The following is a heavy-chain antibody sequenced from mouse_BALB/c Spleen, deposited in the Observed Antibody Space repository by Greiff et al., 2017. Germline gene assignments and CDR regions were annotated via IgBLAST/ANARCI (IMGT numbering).Heavy chain of an antibody. D-gene: IGHD2-5*01. V-gene: IGHV5-4*02. J-gene: IGHJ2*01. CDR2: ISDGGSYT. Sequence: EVQGVESGGGLVKPGGSLKLSCAASGFTFSDYYMYWVRQTPEKRLEWVATISDGGSYTYYPDSVKGRFTISRDNATNNLYLQMSSLKSEDTAMYYCARARSNSVDYWGQGTTLTVSS. CDR3: ARARSNSVDY. CDR1: GFTFSDYY.